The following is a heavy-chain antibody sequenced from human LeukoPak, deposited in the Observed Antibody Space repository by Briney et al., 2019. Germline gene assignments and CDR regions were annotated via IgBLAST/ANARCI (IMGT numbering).Heavy chain of an antibody. D-gene: IGHD5-24*01. J-gene: IGHJ4*02. V-gene: IGHV3-30*09. CDR1: GFTFSNYA. CDR2: ISTDGNYK. Sequence: GGALRLSCAASGFTFSNYAIYWVRQAPGKGLEGVSVISTDGNYKYYADSLGGRFAVSRDHSKKIVYLQMNSLSADDTAVYYCARRPVPTIKGYFDSWGQGTLVTVSS. CDR3: ARRPVPTIKGYFDS.